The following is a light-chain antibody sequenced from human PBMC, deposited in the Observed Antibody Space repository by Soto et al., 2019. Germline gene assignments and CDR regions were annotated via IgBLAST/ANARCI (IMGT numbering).Light chain of an antibody. CDR2: DVI. V-gene: IGLV2-14*01. Sequence: QSALTQPASVSGSPGQSITISCTGTSSDVGGYDYVSWYQQHPGKAPKIMIYDVINRPSGVSHRFSGSKSGNTASLTISGLQAEDEADYYCSSYAISRDVVFGGGTQLTVL. CDR1: SSDVGGYDY. CDR3: SSYAISRDVV. J-gene: IGLJ2*01.